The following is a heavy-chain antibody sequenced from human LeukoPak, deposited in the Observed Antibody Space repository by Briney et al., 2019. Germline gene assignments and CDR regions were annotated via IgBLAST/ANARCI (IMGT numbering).Heavy chain of an antibody. V-gene: IGHV4-34*01. Sequence: SETLSLTCAVYGGSFSGYYWSWIRQPPGKGLEWIGEINHSGSANYNPSLKSRVTISVDTSKNQFSLKLSSVTAADTAVYYCARGWQWLAPNDYWGQGTLVTVSS. CDR3: ARGWQWLAPNDY. D-gene: IGHD6-19*01. CDR2: INHSGSA. J-gene: IGHJ4*02. CDR1: GGSFSGYY.